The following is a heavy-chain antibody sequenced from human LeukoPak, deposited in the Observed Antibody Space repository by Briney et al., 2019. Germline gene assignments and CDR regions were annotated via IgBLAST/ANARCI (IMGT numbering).Heavy chain of an antibody. V-gene: IGHV3-43*01. D-gene: IGHD6-6*01. CDR2: ISWDGGST. CDR1: GFTFDDYT. J-gene: IGHJ4*02. Sequence: GGSLRLSCAAAGFTFDDYTMDWVRHAPGKGLEWVSLISWDGGSTYYADSVKGRFTISRDNSKNSLYLQMNSLRTEDTALYYCAKDIGCHSSSPGFDYWGQGTLVTVSS. CDR3: AKDIGCHSSSPGFDY.